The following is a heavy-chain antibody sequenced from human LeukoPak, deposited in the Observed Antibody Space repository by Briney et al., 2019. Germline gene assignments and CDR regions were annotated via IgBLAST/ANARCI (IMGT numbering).Heavy chain of an antibody. CDR3: AKARGVVVTASDY. Sequence: GGSLRLSCAASGFTFNSYWMTWVRQAPGKGLGWVANIKQDGDEKYYVDSVKGRFTISRANSKNTLYLQMNSLRAEDTAVYYCAKARGVVVTASDYWGQGTLVTVSS. J-gene: IGHJ4*02. V-gene: IGHV3-7*03. CDR2: IKQDGDEK. D-gene: IGHD2-21*02. CDR1: GFTFNSYW.